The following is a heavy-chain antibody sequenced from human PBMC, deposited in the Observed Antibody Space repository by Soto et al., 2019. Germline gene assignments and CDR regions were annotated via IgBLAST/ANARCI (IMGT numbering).Heavy chain of an antibody. CDR2: IIPVFGTT. J-gene: IGHJ4*02. D-gene: IGHD3-16*01. CDR1: GGLFSSFA. CDR3: ARGGGPYVWFNEF. V-gene: IGHV1-69*13. Sequence: ASVKVSCKDSGGLFSSFAISWVRQAPGQGLEWMGGIIPVFGTTNYAQKFQGRVTITADESTNTAYMELSSLTSDDTAMYYCARGGGPYVWFNEFWGQGTQVTVSS.